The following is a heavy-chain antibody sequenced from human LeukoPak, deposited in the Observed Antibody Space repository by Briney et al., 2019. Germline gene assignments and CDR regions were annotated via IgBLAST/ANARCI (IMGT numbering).Heavy chain of an antibody. Sequence: SGTLSLTCAVYGGSFSGYYWSWIRQPPGKGLEWIGEINHSGSTNYNPSPKSRVTISVDTSKNQFSLKLSSVTAADTAVYYCARQRITMVRGAPRAFDIWGQGTMVTVSS. V-gene: IGHV4-34*01. CDR3: ARQRITMVRGAPRAFDI. D-gene: IGHD3-10*01. CDR2: INHSGST. J-gene: IGHJ3*02. CDR1: GGSFSGYY.